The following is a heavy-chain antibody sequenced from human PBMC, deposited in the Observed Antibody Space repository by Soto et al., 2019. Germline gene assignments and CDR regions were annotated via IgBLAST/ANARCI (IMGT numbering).Heavy chain of an antibody. Sequence: GGSLRLSCAASGFTFSSYAMSWVRQAPGKGLEWVSAISGSGGSTYYADSVKGRFTISRDNSKNTLYLQVNSLRAEDTAVYYCAKDRGSSWQRDYYFDYWGQGTLVTVSS. J-gene: IGHJ4*02. CDR1: GFTFSSYA. V-gene: IGHV3-23*01. CDR3: AKDRGSSWQRDYYFDY. D-gene: IGHD6-13*01. CDR2: ISGSGGST.